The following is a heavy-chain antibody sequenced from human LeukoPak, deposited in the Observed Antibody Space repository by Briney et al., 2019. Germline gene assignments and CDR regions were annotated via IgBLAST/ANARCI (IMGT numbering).Heavy chain of an antibody. CDR1: GFTFSSYA. J-gene: IGHJ4*02. CDR2: INSNGDST. CDR3: ARVFNGGWYGLVDY. V-gene: IGHV3-64*01. D-gene: IGHD6-19*01. Sequence: GGSLRLSCAASGFTFSSYAMHWVRQAPGKGLEYVSAINSNGDSTYYANSVKGRFTISRDNSKNTLYLQMGSLRAEDMAVYYCARVFNGGWYGLVDYWGQGTLVTVSS.